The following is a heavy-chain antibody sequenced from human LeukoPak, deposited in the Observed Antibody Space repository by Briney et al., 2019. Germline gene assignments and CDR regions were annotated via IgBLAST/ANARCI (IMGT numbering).Heavy chain of an antibody. V-gene: IGHV3-23*01. Sequence: GRSLRLSCAASGFTFSSYAMSWVRQAPGKGLEWVSAISGSGGSTYYADSVKGRFTISRDNSKNTLYLQMNSLRAEDTAVYYCAKSRAAAGYYFDYWGQGTLVTVSS. D-gene: IGHD6-13*01. CDR2: ISGSGGST. J-gene: IGHJ4*02. CDR1: GFTFSSYA. CDR3: AKSRAAAGYYFDY.